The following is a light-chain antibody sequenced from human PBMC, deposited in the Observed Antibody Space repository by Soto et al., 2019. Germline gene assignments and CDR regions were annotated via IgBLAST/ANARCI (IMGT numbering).Light chain of an antibody. V-gene: IGKV3D-11*02. Sequence: EVVLTQSPATLSLSPGERATLSCRASQSVSSYLDWYQQKPGQAPRLLIYDASNRATGIPARFSDSEPSTDVTLTINSLEPDDIAVCYSQQRSNWQITFGQGTRLEIK. J-gene: IGKJ5*01. CDR2: DAS. CDR1: QSVSSY. CDR3: QQRSNWQIT.